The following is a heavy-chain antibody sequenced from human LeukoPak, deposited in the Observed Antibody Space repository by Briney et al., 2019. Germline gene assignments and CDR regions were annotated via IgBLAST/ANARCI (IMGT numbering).Heavy chain of an antibody. Sequence: GGSLRLSCAASGFTFSSYEMNWVRQAPGKGLEWVSYISSSGSTIYYADSVKGRFTISRDNAKNSLYLQMNSLRAEDTAVYYCARVAVTDHYWGQGTLVTVSS. D-gene: IGHD2-21*02. J-gene: IGHJ4*02. CDR2: ISSSGSTI. V-gene: IGHV3-48*03. CDR3: ARVAVTDHY. CDR1: GFTFSSYE.